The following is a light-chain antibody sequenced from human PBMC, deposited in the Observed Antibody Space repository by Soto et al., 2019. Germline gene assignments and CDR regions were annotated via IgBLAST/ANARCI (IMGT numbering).Light chain of an antibody. CDR1: TSDVGGYNY. CDR3: TTNTRV. J-gene: IGLJ2*01. CDR2: EVN. Sequence: QSALTQPPSASGSPGQSVTISCTGTTSDVGGYNYVSWYQQYPGKAPKLMIYEVNKRPSGVPDRFSGSKSGNTASLTVSGLQADDEADYYCTTNTRVFGGGTKLTVL. V-gene: IGLV2-8*01.